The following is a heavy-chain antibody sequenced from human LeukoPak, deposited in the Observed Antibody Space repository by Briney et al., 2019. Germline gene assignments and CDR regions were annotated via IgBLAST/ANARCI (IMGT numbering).Heavy chain of an antibody. CDR1: GGAFSGYY. CDR2: INHSGST. D-gene: IGHD4-17*01. V-gene: IGHV4-34*01. J-gene: IGHJ3*02. CDR3: ARTTVTTSGAFDI. Sequence: SETLSITCAVYGGAFSGYYWSWIRQPPGKGLEWIGEINHSGSTTYNPSLKSRVTISVDTSKNQFSLKLSSVTAADTAVYYCARTTVTTSGAFDIWGEGTMVTVSS.